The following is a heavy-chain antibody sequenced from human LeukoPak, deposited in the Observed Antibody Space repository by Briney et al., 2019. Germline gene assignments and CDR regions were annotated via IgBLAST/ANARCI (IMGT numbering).Heavy chain of an antibody. CDR2: INHSGST. CDR1: GGSFSGYY. V-gene: IGHV4-34*01. J-gene: IGHJ5*02. CDR3: ARVRLRMVRGGFDP. Sequence: SETLSLTCAVYGGSFSGYYWSWIRQPPGKGLEWIGEINHSGSTNYNPSLKSRVTISVDTSKNQFSLKLSSVTAADTAVYYCARVRLRMVRGGFDPWGQGTLVTVSS. D-gene: IGHD3-10*01.